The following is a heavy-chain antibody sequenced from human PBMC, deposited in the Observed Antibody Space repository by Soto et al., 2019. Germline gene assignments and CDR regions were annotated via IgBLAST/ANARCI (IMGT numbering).Heavy chain of an antibody. CDR3: ARGGPVIIPAATNWFDP. D-gene: IGHD6-25*01. CDR1: GGGFNSYS. CDR2: IIPIFGTP. Sequence: ASVKVSCKSSGGGFNSYSISWVRQAPGQGLEWMGVIIPIFGTPTYAQKFQGRVTITADKSTSTAYMEVSRLTSEDTAVYYCARGGPVIIPAATNWFDPWGQGTLVTVSS. V-gene: IGHV1-69*06. J-gene: IGHJ5*02.